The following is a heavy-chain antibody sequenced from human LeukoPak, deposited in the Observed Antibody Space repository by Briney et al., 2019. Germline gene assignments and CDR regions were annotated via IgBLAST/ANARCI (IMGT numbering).Heavy chain of an antibody. CDR3: AKSLASKWTDIVVVPAAGWIGSPGMDV. CDR2: ISYDGSNK. Sequence: PGRSLRLSCAASGFTFSSYGMRWVRQAPCKGLEWVAVISYDGSNKYYADSVKGRFTISRGNSKNTLYLQMNSLRAEDTAVYYCAKSLASKWTDIVVVPAAGWIGSPGMDVWGQGTTVTVSS. D-gene: IGHD2-2*01. CDR1: GFTFSSYG. V-gene: IGHV3-30*18. J-gene: IGHJ6*02.